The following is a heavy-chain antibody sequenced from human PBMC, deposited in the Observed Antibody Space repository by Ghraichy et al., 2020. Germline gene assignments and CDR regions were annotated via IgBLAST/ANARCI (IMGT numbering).Heavy chain of an antibody. J-gene: IGHJ4*02. CDR2: ISGSGATT. D-gene: IGHD3-22*01. Sequence: GGSLRLSCAASGFTFNNYAMNWVRQAPGKGLEWVSTISGSGATTYYADSVKGRFTISRDNSKNTLYLQMNSLRAVDTAVYYCAKEGDMPRLYYYDSSGYFRFWGQGTPVTVSS. CDR3: AKEGDMPRLYYYDSSGYFRF. V-gene: IGHV3-23*01. CDR1: GFTFNNYA.